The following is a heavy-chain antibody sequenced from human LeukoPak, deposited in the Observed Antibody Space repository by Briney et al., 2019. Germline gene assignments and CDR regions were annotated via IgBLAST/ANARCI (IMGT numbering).Heavy chain of an antibody. Sequence: ASVKVSCKASGYTFSNYGVTWVRQAPGQGLEWMGWISVYTGYTNYAQNFQGRVTMTEDTSTDTAYMELSSLRSEDTAVYYCATEVGGSSWYWGAFDIWGQGTMVTVSS. CDR1: GYTFSNYG. CDR3: ATEVGGSSWYWGAFDI. J-gene: IGHJ3*02. CDR2: ISVYTGYT. V-gene: IGHV1-18*01. D-gene: IGHD6-13*01.